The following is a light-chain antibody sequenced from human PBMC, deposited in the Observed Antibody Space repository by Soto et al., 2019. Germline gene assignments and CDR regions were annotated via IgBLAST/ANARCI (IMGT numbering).Light chain of an antibody. J-gene: IGKJ2*01. CDR1: QSVGSN. Sequence: EIVMTQSPVTLSVSPGERASLSCRASQSVGSNFAWYQQRPGQAPRVLIYGTSTRATGVPARFSGSGSGTDFTLTISSLQSEDFAVYYCQQYNSWPYTFGQGTRLQI. V-gene: IGKV3-15*01. CDR2: GTS. CDR3: QQYNSWPYT.